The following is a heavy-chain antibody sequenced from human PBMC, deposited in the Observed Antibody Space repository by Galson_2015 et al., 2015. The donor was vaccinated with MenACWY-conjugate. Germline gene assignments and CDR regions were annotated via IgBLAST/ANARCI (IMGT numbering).Heavy chain of an antibody. CDR1: GFTFNSYA. Sequence: SLRLSCAASGFTFNSYAMSWVRQAPGKGLEWVSTVIGSGGTTYYADSLKGRFTISRDNSKNTLYLQMNSLRAEDAAVYYCAKGLGRYSSDNIYIDSWCQGTLFTLAS. D-gene: IGHD5-18*01. CDR2: VIGSGGTT. J-gene: IGHJ4*02. CDR3: AKGLGRYSSDNIYIDS. V-gene: IGHV3-23*01.